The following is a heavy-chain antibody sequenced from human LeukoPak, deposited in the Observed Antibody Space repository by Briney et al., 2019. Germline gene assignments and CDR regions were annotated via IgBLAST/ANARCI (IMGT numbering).Heavy chain of an antibody. CDR2: INPNNGGT. CDR3: ARALSGCVLCFDY. CDR1: GYTFTGYY. D-gene: IGHD6-19*01. Sequence: ASVKVSCKASGYTFTGYYMHWVRQAPGQGLEYMGWINPNNGGTNYAQKLQGRVTMTRDTSISAAYMELSSLRSDDTAVYYCARALSGCVLCFDYWGQGTLVTVSS. V-gene: IGHV1-2*02. J-gene: IGHJ4*02.